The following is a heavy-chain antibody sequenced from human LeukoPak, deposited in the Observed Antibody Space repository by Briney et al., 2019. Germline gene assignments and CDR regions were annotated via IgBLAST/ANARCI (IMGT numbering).Heavy chain of an antibody. V-gene: IGHV4-34*01. CDR3: ARGPPVVYDVLTGYYRFDY. D-gene: IGHD3-9*01. CDR1: GGSFNGYY. CDR2: INDSRST. Sequence: KPSETLSLTCAVHGGSFNGYYWSWIRQPPGKGLEWIGEINDSRSTKYNPSLKSRVPISVDTSKNRFSLKLNSVTAADTAVYYRARGPPVVYDVLTGYYRFDYWGQGTLVTVSS. J-gene: IGHJ4*02.